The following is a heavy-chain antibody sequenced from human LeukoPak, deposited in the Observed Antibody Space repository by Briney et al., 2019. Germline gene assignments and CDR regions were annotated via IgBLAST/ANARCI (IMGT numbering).Heavy chain of an antibody. D-gene: IGHD3-10*01. CDR1: GLIVSSNY. V-gene: IGHV3-66*01. J-gene: IGHJ6*02. CDR3: ARDAHTGSGTYWGGVDYYYSLDV. CDR2: VYGGDTT. Sequence: GGSLRLSCAASGLIVSSNYMSWVRQAPGKGLEWVSVVYGGDTTYYADSVQGRFTISRDNSKNTLYLQMNSLRAEDTAVYYCARDAHTGSGTYWGGVDYYYSLDVWGQGTTVTVSS.